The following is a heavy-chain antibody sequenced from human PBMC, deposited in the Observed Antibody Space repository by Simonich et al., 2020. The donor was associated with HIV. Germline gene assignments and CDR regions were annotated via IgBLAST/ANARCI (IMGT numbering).Heavy chain of an antibody. Sequence: QVQLQESGPGLVKPSETLSLTCAVSGYSISSGYDWGWIRQPPGKGLEWIGSIYHSGSTYYNPSLKSRVTRSVDTSKTQFSLKLSSVTAADTAVYYCARMAGGSYRSFDYWGQGTLVTVSS. CDR1: GYSISSGYD. D-gene: IGHD3-16*02. CDR2: IYHSGST. J-gene: IGHJ4*02. V-gene: IGHV4-38-2*01. CDR3: ARMAGGSYRSFDY.